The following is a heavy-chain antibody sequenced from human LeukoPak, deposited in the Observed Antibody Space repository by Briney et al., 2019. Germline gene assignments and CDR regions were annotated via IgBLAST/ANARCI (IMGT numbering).Heavy chain of an antibody. Sequence: SVNVSCQASGGTFSSYAISSLRQAAGQEREGMGGIIPIFGTANYAQKFQGRVTITADESTHTADIDLSSLRSDDTAVYYCARDLPYYYDSSGLLSYFDYWGQGTLVTVSS. D-gene: IGHD3-22*01. V-gene: IGHV1-69*01. CDR2: IIPIFGTA. CDR3: ARDLPYYYDSSGLLSYFDY. CDR1: GGTFSSYA. J-gene: IGHJ4*02.